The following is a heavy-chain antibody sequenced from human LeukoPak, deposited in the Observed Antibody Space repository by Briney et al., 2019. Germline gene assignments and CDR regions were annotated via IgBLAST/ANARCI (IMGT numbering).Heavy chain of an antibody. CDR2: IYYSGST. Sequence: SETLSLTCTVSGGSISNYYWSWIRQPPGKGREWIGYIYYSGSTNYNHSLKSRVTISVDTSKNQFSLELSSVTAADTAVYYCARVGGTNYYYYGMDVWGQGTTVTVSS. D-gene: IGHD1-26*01. CDR1: GGSISNYY. V-gene: IGHV4-59*01. J-gene: IGHJ6*02. CDR3: ARVGGTNYYYYGMDV.